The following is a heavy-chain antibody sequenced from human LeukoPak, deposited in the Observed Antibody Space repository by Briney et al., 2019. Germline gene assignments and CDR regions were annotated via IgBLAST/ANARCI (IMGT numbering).Heavy chain of an antibody. Sequence: SETLSLTCAVYGGSFSGYYWSWIRQPPGKGLEWIGEINHSGSTNYNPSLKSRVTMSVDTSKNQFSLKLSSVTAADTAVYYCARGPRQWLAFSEGTFDYWGQGTLVTVSS. CDR1: GGSFSGYY. CDR3: ARGPRQWLAFSEGTFDY. J-gene: IGHJ4*02. V-gene: IGHV4-34*01. D-gene: IGHD6-19*01. CDR2: INHSGST.